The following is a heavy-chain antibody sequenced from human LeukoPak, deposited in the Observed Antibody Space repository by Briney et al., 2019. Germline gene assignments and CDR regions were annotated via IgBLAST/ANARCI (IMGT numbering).Heavy chain of an antibody. V-gene: IGHV3-7*03. J-gene: IGHJ4*02. CDR3: ARDRDSNWYPYHDH. CDR2: IKQDGSQK. CDR1: GFSFTNYW. Sequence: GGSLTLSCAASGFSFTNYWMSWVRQAPGKGLEWLANIKQDGSQKYYVDSVKGRFTISRDNAKNSLYLQMNSLGAEDTAVYYCARDRDSNWYPYHDHWSQGTLVSVSS. D-gene: IGHD4-11*01.